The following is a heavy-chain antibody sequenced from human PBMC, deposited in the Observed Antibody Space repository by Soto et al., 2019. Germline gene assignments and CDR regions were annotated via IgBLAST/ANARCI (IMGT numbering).Heavy chain of an antibody. CDR2: IYWDDDK. D-gene: IGHD3-22*01. J-gene: IGHJ4*02. Sequence: SGPTLVNPTQTLTLTCTFSGFSLSTSGVGVGWIRQPPGKALEWLALIYWDDDKRYSPSLKSRLTITKDTSKNQLVLTMTNMDPVDTATYYCARTYYYDSSGYYNYWGQGTLVTVSS. CDR3: ARTYYYDSSGYYNY. V-gene: IGHV2-5*02. CDR1: GFSLSTSGVG.